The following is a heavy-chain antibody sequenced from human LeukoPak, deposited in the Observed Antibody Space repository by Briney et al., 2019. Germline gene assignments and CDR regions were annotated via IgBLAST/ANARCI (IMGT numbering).Heavy chain of an antibody. J-gene: IGHJ6*03. Sequence: SETLSLTCAVYGGSFSGYYWRWIRQSPGKGLEWIREINDSGSTNYDPSLKSRVTISVDTSKNQISLKLTSVTAADTAVYYCARVAGDPIYYYYYMDVWGKGTTVTVSS. V-gene: IGHV4-34*01. CDR2: INDSGST. D-gene: IGHD7-27*01. CDR3: ARVAGDPIYYYYYMDV. CDR1: GGSFSGYY.